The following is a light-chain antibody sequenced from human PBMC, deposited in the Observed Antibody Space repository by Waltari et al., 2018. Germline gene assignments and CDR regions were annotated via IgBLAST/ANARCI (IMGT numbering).Light chain of an antibody. CDR2: GAS. V-gene: IGKV3-20*01. CDR3: QQYDGSVVT. Sequence: EIVLTQSPGTLSESPGERVTVCCRARQTITGSCLTWYRQNPGQAPRLLIYGASNRAPGIPDRFSGSGSGTDFTLTISRLEPEDSAVYYCQQYDGSVVTFGGGTKVEIK. J-gene: IGKJ4*01. CDR1: QTITGSC.